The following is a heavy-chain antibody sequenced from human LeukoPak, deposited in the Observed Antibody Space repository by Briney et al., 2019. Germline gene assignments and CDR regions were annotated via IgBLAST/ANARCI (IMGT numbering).Heavy chain of an antibody. Sequence: SVKVSCKASGGSFNSYAITWVRQAPGRGLEWMGRIIPVFGSSNYAQKFQDRVTLTADIASNTAYMELNSLTSEDTAVYFCAKQGGARQDYYMDVWGNGTTVIVSS. V-gene: IGHV1-69*06. CDR2: IIPVFGSS. J-gene: IGHJ6*03. CDR3: AKQGGARQDYYMDV. D-gene: IGHD1-26*01. CDR1: GGSFNSYA.